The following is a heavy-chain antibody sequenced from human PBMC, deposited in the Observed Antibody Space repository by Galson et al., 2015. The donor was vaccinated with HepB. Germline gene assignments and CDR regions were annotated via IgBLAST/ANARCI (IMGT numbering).Heavy chain of an antibody. D-gene: IGHD4-17*01. Sequence: SLRLSCAASGFTFSSYAMSWVRQAPGKGLEWVSAISGSGGSTYYADSVKGRFTISRDSSKNTLYLQMNSLRAEDTAVYYCAKAGNYGVFYYYYGMDVWGQGTLVTVSS. V-gene: IGHV3-23*01. J-gene: IGHJ6*02. CDR2: ISGSGGST. CDR3: AKAGNYGVFYYYYGMDV. CDR1: GFTFSSYA.